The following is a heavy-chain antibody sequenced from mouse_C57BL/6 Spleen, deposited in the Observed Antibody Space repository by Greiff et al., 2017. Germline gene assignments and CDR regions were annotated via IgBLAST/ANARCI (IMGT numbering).Heavy chain of an antibody. J-gene: IGHJ1*03. V-gene: IGHV1-55*01. Sequence: QVQLQQPGAELVKPGASVKMSCKASGYTFTSYWITWVKQRPGQGLEWIGDIYPGSGSTNYNEKFKSKATLTVDTSSSTAYMQLSSRTSEDSAVYVCARATYDSKGYWYVDGRGTGTTVTVAA. CDR3: ARATYDSKGYWYVDG. CDR1: GYTFTSYW. CDR2: IYPGSGST. D-gene: IGHD2-5*01.